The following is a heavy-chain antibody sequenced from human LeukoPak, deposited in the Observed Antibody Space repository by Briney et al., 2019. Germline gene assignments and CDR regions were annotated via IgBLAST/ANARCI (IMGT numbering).Heavy chain of an antibody. Sequence: PGGSLRLSCAASGFIFSGYGMSWVRQAPGKGLQWISFISGSGSSIYYAGSVKGRFTISRDNAKNSLYLQMNSLRAEDTALYYCARKLGELDFWGQGTLVSVSS. CDR3: ARKLGELDF. CDR2: ISGSGSSI. V-gene: IGHV3-21*01. D-gene: IGHD3-10*01. CDR1: GFIFSGYG. J-gene: IGHJ4*02.